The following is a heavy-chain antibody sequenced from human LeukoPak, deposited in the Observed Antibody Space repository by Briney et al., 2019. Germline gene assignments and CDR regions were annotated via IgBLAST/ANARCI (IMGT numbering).Heavy chain of an antibody. CDR3: AREYFYESRGYHYYWFDP. V-gene: IGHV1-2*02. Sequence: ASVKVSCKASGYTFTAYYVHWVRLAPGQGLERMGWINPNSGGTNYAQKFQGRVTMTRDTSISTAYMELSSLSSDDTAVYYCAREYFYESRGYHYYWFDPWGQGTLVTVSS. CDR2: INPNSGGT. D-gene: IGHD3-22*01. CDR1: GYTFTAYY. J-gene: IGHJ5*02.